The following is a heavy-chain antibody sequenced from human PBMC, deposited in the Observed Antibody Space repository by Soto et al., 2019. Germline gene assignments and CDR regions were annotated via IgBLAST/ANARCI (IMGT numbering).Heavy chain of an antibody. CDR1: GGTFSGYG. D-gene: IGHD3-10*01. J-gene: IGHJ3*01. V-gene: IGHV1-69*06. Sequence: QVPLVQSGAVVKKPGSSVEVSCQASGGTFSGYGISWVRQAPGQGLEWMGGTVPVFDTSKYAPRFRGRVTITTDKSTSTAYMELSSVTSDDTAIYFCARGVSNSGAYYTGPSAYDLWGQGTLVIVSS. CDR2: TVPVFDTS. CDR3: ARGVSNSGAYYTGPSAYDL.